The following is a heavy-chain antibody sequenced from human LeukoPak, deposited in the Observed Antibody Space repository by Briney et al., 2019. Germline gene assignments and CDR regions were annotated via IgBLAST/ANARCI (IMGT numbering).Heavy chain of an antibody. CDR3: VRGWLRSPLYFDI. D-gene: IGHD5-12*01. V-gene: IGHV4-4*09. J-gene: IGHJ3*02. CDR2: IYTSGST. Sequence: SETLSLTCTVSGGSISSYYWSWIRQPPGKVLEWIGYIYTSGSTNYNPSLKSRVTISVDTSKNQFSLKLSSVTAADTAVYYCVRGWLRSPLYFDIWGQGTMVTVSS. CDR1: GGSISSYY.